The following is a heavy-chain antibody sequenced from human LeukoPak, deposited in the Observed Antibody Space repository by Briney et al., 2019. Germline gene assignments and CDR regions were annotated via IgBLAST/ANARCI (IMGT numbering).Heavy chain of an antibody. D-gene: IGHD5/OR15-5a*01. J-gene: IGHJ4*02. V-gene: IGHV3-23*01. CDR3: ANPEVSTKAFDY. Sequence: GGSLRLSCLASGFTFSNYAMSWVRQAPGKGLEWVSGITISGRTAYYADSVKGRFTISRDNAKNSLYLQMNSLRAEDTAVYYCANPEVSTKAFDYWGQGTLVTVSS. CDR1: GFTFSNYA. CDR2: ITISGRTA.